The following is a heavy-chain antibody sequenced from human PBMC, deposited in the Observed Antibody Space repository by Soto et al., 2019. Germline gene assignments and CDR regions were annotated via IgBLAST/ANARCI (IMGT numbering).Heavy chain of an antibody. J-gene: IGHJ4*02. CDR3: ARDGHLDNADYADFILGYFDY. D-gene: IGHD4-17*01. CDR2: INSDGSST. Sequence: GGSLRLSCAASGFTFSSYWMHWVRQAPGKGLVWVSRINSDGSSTSYADSVKGRFTISRDNAKNTLYLQMNSLRAEDTAVYYCARDGHLDNADYADFILGYFDYWGQGTLVTVSS. V-gene: IGHV3-74*01. CDR1: GFTFSSYW.